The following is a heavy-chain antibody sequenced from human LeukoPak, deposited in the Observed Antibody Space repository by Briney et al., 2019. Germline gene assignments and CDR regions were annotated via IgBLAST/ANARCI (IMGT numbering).Heavy chain of an antibody. CDR1: GYSISSGYY. CDR3: ARARGHSGYDWHV. V-gene: IGHV4-38-2*02. D-gene: IGHD5-12*01. J-gene: IGHJ6*02. Sequence: SETLSLTRTVSGYSISSGYYWGWIRQPPGKGLEWIGSIYHSGSTYYNPSLKSRVTISVDTSKNQFSLKLSSVTAADTAVYYCARARGHSGYDWHVWGQGTTVTVSS. CDR2: IYHSGST.